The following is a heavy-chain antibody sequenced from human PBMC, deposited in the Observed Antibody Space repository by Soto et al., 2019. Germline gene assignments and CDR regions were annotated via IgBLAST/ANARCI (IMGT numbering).Heavy chain of an antibody. V-gene: IGHV5-51*01. CDR2: IYPGDSDT. J-gene: IGHJ6*02. Sequence: GESLKISCXGSGYSFTSYWIGWVRQMPGKGLEWMGIIYPGDSDTRYSPSFQGQVTISADKSISTAYLQWSSLKASDTAMYYCARSSGWAMNYYGMDVWGQGTTVTVSS. CDR3: ARSSGWAMNYYGMDV. CDR1: GYSFTSYW. D-gene: IGHD6-19*01.